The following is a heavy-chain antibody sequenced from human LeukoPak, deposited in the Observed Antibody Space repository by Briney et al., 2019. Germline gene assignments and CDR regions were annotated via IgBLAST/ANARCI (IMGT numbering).Heavy chain of an antibody. Sequence: PGGSLRLSCAASGFTFSNYGMHWVRQAPGKGLEWVAVISYDGSKKYYADSVKGRFTISRDNSRNTLYLQVDSLRAEDTAVYYCAQAGQDYYDSSGSLHNWFDPWGQGTLVTVSS. CDR1: GFTFSNYG. CDR3: AQAGQDYYDSSGSLHNWFDP. D-gene: IGHD3-22*01. J-gene: IGHJ5*02. CDR2: ISYDGSKK. V-gene: IGHV3-30*18.